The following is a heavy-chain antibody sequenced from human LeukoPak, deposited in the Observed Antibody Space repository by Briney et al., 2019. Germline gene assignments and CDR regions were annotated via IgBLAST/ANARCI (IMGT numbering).Heavy chain of an antibody. CDR2: ISSNGGST. J-gene: IGHJ6*03. D-gene: IGHD2-21*02. CDR3: ARDGGDIVVVTASYYYMDV. V-gene: IGHV3-64*01. Sequence: GGSLRLSCAASGFTFSSYTMHWVRQAPGKGLEYVSAISSNGGSTYYANSVKGRFTISRDNSKNTLYLQMGSLRAEDMAVYYCARDGGDIVVVTASYYYMDVWGKGTTVTVSS. CDR1: GFTFSSYT.